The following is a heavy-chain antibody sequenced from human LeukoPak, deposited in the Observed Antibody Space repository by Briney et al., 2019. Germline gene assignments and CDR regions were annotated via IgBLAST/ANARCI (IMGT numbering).Heavy chain of an antibody. CDR2: ISALTGDT. V-gene: IGHV1-18*01. CDR3: AREATGRAFDP. D-gene: IGHD1-14*01. Sequence: ASVKVSCKASGYNFNDFGVTWVRQAPGQGLEWMGWISALTGDTNYAQEFQGRLTMTTDTSTDTAYMEMRSLRSDDTAVYYCAREATGRAFDPWGQGTLVIVSS. CDR1: GYNFNDFG. J-gene: IGHJ5*02.